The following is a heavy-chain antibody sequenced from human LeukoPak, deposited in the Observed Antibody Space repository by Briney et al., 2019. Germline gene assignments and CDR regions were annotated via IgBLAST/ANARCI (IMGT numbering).Heavy chain of an antibody. D-gene: IGHD5-24*01. CDR3: ARDSVEMATITAFDY. V-gene: IGHV1-69*01. CDR2: IIPIFGTA. CDR1: GGTFSSYA. J-gene: IGHJ4*02. Sequence: ASVKVSCKASGGTFSSYAISWVRQAPGQGLEWMGGIIPIFGTANYAQKFQGRVTITADESTGTAYMELSSLRSEDTAVYYCARDSVEMATITAFDYWGQGTLVTVSS.